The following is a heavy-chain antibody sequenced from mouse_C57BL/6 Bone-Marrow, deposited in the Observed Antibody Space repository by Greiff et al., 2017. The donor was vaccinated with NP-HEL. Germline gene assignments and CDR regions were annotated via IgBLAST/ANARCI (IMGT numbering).Heavy chain of an antibody. J-gene: IGHJ1*03. D-gene: IGHD1-1*01. CDR2: ISNLAYSI. CDR1: GFTFSDYG. Sequence: EVQLVESGGGLVQPGGSLKLSCAASGFTFSDYGMAWVRQAPRKGPEWVAFISNLAYSIYYADTVTGRFTISRENAKNTLYLEMSSLRSEDTAMYYCARERYYYGSEYFDVWGTGTTVTVSS. V-gene: IGHV5-15*01. CDR3: ARERYYYGSEYFDV.